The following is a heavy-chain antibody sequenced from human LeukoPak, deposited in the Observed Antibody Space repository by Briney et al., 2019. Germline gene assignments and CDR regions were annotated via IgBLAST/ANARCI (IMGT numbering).Heavy chain of an antibody. Sequence: GGSLRLSCAASGFTVSSNFMSWVRQAPGKGLEWVSVIYSGGSTYYADSVKGRFTISRDNSKNTLYLQMNSLRVEDTAVYYCASIVGATNAFDIWGQGTMVTVSS. V-gene: IGHV3-66*01. CDR1: GFTVSSNF. J-gene: IGHJ3*02. CDR3: ASIVGATNAFDI. CDR2: IYSGGST. D-gene: IGHD1-26*01.